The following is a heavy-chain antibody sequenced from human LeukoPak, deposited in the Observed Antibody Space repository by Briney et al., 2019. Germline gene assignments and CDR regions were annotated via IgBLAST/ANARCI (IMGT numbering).Heavy chain of an antibody. V-gene: IGHV6-1*01. J-gene: IGHJ3*02. D-gene: IGHD7-27*01. Sequence: SQTLSLTCAISGDSVSTNSATWNWIRQSPSRGLEWLGRTYYRSKWYNDYAVSVKSRITNNPDTSKNQFSLQLNSVTPEDTAVYYCARDQGLGRYAFDIWGQGTMVTVSS. CDR3: ARDQGLGRYAFDI. CDR2: TYYRSKWYN. CDR1: GDSVSTNSAT.